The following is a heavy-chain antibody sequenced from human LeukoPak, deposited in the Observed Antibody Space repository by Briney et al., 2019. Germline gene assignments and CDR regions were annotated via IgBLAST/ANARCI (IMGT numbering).Heavy chain of an antibody. Sequence: GASVKVSCKASGYTFTSYYMHWVRQAPGQGLEWMGIINPSGGSTSYAQKFQGRVTMTRDTSTSTVYMELSSLRSEDTAVYYCARPGLYYYGSGSFDYWGQGTLVTVSS. J-gene: IGHJ4*02. CDR1: GYTFTSYY. V-gene: IGHV1-46*01. D-gene: IGHD3-10*01. CDR2: INPSGGST. CDR3: ARPGLYYYGSGSFDY.